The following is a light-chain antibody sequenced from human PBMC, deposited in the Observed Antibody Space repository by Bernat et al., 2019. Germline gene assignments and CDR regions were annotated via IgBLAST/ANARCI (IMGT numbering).Light chain of an antibody. Sequence: AIRMIQSPSSFSASTGDRVTITCRASQGVSRYLAWYQQKPGKAPKLLIYATSTLQSGVPSRFSGSGSGTDFTLTISCLQSEDFATDYCQQYYSNPQTFGQGTRVEI. V-gene: IGKV1-8*01. J-gene: IGKJ1*01. CDR1: QGVSRY. CDR3: QQYYSNPQT. CDR2: ATS.